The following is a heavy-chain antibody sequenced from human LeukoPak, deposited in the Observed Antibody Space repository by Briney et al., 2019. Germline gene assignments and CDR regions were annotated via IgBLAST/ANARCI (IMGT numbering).Heavy chain of an antibody. CDR2: IKTDGTTT. D-gene: IGHD2-15*01. J-gene: IGHJ4*02. Sequence: GGSLRLSCAASGFTFSSYWMYWVRRVPGKGLVWVSRIKTDGTTTNYADSVQGRFTVSRDNAMSTLYLQMNSLRAEDTAVYFCTRDYCAGGSCFSGPGYWGQGTLVTVSS. CDR3: TRDYCAGGSCFSGPGY. CDR1: GFTFSSYW. V-gene: IGHV3-74*01.